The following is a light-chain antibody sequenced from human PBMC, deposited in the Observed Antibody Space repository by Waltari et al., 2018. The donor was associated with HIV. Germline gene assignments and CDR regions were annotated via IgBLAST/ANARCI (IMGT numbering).Light chain of an antibody. Sequence: DIVMTQSPDSLVVSLGARATINCKSSPSVLYSSNSKNYLAWYQQKPGQSPKLLIYWASTRESGVPDRFSGGGSGTDFTLTISSLQAEDVAVYYCQQYYSLPFTFGPGTKVDIK. CDR2: WAS. J-gene: IGKJ3*01. CDR1: PSVLYSSNSKNY. V-gene: IGKV4-1*01. CDR3: QQYYSLPFT.